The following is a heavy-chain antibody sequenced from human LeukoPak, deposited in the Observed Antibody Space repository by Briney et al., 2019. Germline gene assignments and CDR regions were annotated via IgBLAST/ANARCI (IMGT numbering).Heavy chain of an antibody. V-gene: IGHV4-39*07. CDR1: GSSITSAVSY. CDR2: IHYSGST. CDR3: ARGSSSSWYYFDP. D-gene: IGHD6-13*01. J-gene: IGHJ4*02. Sequence: SETLSLTCTVSGSSITSAVSYWVWIRQSPGRGLEWIGSIHYSGSTYHNPSLESRVTMSVDTSKNHFSLRLSSVTAADTAVYYCARGSSSSWYYFDPWGQGTLVTVSS.